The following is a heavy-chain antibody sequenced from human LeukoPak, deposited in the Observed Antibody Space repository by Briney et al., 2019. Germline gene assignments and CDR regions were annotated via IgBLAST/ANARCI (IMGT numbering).Heavy chain of an antibody. CDR2: IGSNGINT. CDR3: VKVPTYYYDV. D-gene: IGHD3-22*01. J-gene: IGHJ4*02. Sequence: GGSLRLSCSASGFTFSSSIMHWVRQAPGKGLEYVAAIGSNGINTHYADSVKGRFTISRDNSKNTLYLQMTSLRAEDTAVYYCVKVPTYYYDVWGQGTLVTVSS. V-gene: IGHV3-64D*06. CDR1: GFTFSSSI.